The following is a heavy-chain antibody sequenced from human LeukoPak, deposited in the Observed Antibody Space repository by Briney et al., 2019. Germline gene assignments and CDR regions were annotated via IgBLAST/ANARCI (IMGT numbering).Heavy chain of an antibody. V-gene: IGHV3-13*01. CDR1: GFTFSSYD. CDR2: IGTAGDT. D-gene: IGHD3-16*01. J-gene: IGHJ4*02. CDR3: ARGGDYHQYDY. Sequence: GGSLRLSCAASGFTFSSYDMHWVRQATGKGLEWVSAIGTAGDTYYPGSVKGRFTISRGNAKNSLYLQMNSLRAGDTAVYYCARGGDYHQYDYWGQGTLVTVSS.